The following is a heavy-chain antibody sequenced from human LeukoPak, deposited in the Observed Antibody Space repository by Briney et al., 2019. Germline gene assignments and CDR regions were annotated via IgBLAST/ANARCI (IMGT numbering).Heavy chain of an antibody. V-gene: IGHV3-9*01. D-gene: IGHD1-26*01. CDR1: GFTFDDYA. CDR3: ASKKGRYPSHGVVDI. J-gene: IGHJ3*02. CDR2: ISWNSGSI. Sequence: GRSLRLSCAASGFTFDDYAMHWVRQAPGKGLEWVSGISWNSGSIGYADSVKGRFTISRDNAKNSLYLQMNSLRAEDTAVYYCASKKGRYPSHGVVDIWGQGTMVTVSS.